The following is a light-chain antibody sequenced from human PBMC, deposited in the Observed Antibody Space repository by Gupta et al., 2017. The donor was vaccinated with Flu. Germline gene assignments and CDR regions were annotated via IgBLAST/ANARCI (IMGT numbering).Light chain of an antibody. J-gene: IGKJ1*01. V-gene: IGKV1-5*03. Sequence: GKAPKLLIYMTSRVASGVPSRFSGSGSGTEFTLTISSRQPDDFATYYCQQENSSTGTFGQGTKVEIK. CDR3: QQENSSTGT. CDR2: MTS.